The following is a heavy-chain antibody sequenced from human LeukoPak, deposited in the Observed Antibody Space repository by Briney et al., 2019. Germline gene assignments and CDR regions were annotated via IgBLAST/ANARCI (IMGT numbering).Heavy chain of an antibody. CDR2: IKQDGSDK. Sequence: SGGSLRLSCAASGFTFSSYWMSWVRQAPGKGLEWVANIKQDGSDKYYVDSVKGRFTISRDNAKNSLYLQMNSLRAEDTAVYYCARDGYSGSDALWGQGTLVTVSS. V-gene: IGHV3-7*01. CDR3: ARDGYSGSDAL. D-gene: IGHD5-12*01. CDR1: GFTFSSYW. J-gene: IGHJ4*02.